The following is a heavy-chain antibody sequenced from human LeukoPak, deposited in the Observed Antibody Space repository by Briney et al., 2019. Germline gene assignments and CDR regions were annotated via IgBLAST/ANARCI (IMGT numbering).Heavy chain of an antibody. Sequence: ASVKVSCKASGYTFTDYYMHWVRHVPAQGLQWMGWINPNSGSTNYAQKFPGRVTMTRDTSISTAYMELSRLISDDTGVYYCARVLFWNDRLFYFDYWGQGTLVTVSS. CDR1: GYTFTDYY. J-gene: IGHJ4*02. CDR2: INPNSGST. D-gene: IGHD1-1*01. CDR3: ARVLFWNDRLFYFDY. V-gene: IGHV1-2*02.